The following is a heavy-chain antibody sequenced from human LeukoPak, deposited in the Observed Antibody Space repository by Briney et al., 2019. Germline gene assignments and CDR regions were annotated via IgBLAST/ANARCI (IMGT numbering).Heavy chain of an antibody. Sequence: GGSLRLSCAASGFTFSSYSMNWVRQAPGKGLEWVSYISSSSSTIYYADSVKGRLTISRDNAKNSLYLQMNSLRAEDTAVYYCAREGIAARHIGLDYWGQGTLVTVSS. CDR3: AREGIAARHIGLDY. CDR1: GFTFSSYS. J-gene: IGHJ4*02. V-gene: IGHV3-48*04. D-gene: IGHD6-6*01. CDR2: ISSSSSTI.